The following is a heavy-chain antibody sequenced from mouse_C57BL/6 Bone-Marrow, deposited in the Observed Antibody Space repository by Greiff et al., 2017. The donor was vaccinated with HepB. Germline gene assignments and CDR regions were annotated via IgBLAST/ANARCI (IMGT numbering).Heavy chain of an antibody. D-gene: IGHD3-2*02. CDR2: IYPGSGNT. Sequence: VKLMESGPELVKPGASVKISCKASGYSFTRYYIHWVKQRPGQGLEWIGWIYPGSGNTKYNEKFKGKATLTADTSSSTAYMQLSSLTSEDSAVYDCAREGQRRPHDYWGQGTTLTVAS. CDR3: AREGQRRPHDY. CDR1: GYSFTRYY. J-gene: IGHJ2*01. V-gene: IGHV1-66*01.